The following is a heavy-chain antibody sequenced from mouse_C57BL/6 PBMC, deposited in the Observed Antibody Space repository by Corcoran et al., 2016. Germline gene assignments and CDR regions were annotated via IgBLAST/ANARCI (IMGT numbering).Heavy chain of an antibody. J-gene: IGHJ1*03. CDR2: INTYSGVP. Sequence: QIQLVQSGPELKKPGETVKISCKASGYTFTTYGMSWVKQAPGKGLKWMGWINTYSGVPTYADDFKGRFAFSLETSASTAYLQINNLKNEDTATYFCAREWDYDEGYFDVWGTGTTVTVSS. V-gene: IGHV9-3*01. CDR3: AREWDYDEGYFDV. D-gene: IGHD2-4*01. CDR1: GYTFTTYG.